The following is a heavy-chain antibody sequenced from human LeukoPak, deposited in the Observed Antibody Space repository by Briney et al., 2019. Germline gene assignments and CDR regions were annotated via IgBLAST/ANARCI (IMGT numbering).Heavy chain of an antibody. J-gene: IGHJ2*01. V-gene: IGHV1-2*02. CDR1: GYSFTSYW. Sequence: GESLKISCKGSGYSFTSYWIGWVRQAPGQGLEWMGWINPNSGGTNYAQKFQGRVTMTRDTSISTAYMELSRLRSDDTAVYYCARVYYSSSYDYWYFDLWGRGTLVTVSS. CDR2: INPNSGGT. D-gene: IGHD6-13*01. CDR3: ARVYYSSSYDYWYFDL.